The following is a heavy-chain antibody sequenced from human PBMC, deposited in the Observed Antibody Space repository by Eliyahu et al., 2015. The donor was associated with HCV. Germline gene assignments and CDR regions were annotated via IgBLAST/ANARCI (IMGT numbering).Heavy chain of an antibody. CDR2: MYYSGST. CDR1: GGSMRRSSYY. Sequence: QLQLQESGPGLVKSSETLSLTCTVSGGSMRRSSYYGGWIRQPPGKGLEWIGSMYYSGSTYYNPSLKSRVTISVDTSKNQFSLKLSSVTAADTAVYYCARHDGLGLHHGFDPWGQGTLVTVSS. D-gene: IGHD4-17*01. V-gene: IGHV4-39*01. CDR3: ARHDGLGLHHGFDP. J-gene: IGHJ5*02.